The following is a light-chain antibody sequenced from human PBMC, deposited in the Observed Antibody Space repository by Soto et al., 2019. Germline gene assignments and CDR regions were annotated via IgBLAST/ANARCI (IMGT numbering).Light chain of an antibody. V-gene: IGKV3-15*01. CDR1: QSVNSN. CDR2: GAS. Sequence: ETVMTQPPATLSVSPGERATLSCRASQSVNSNLAWYQQKSGQAPRLLIYGASTRATGIPVRFSGSGSGTEFTLTISSLQSEDSAVYYCQQYSYWPWTLGQGTKVEIK. J-gene: IGKJ1*01. CDR3: QQYSYWPWT.